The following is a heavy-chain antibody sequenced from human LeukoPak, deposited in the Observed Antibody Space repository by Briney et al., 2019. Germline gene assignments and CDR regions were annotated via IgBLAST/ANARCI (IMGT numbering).Heavy chain of an antibody. CDR1: GYTFTDYY. V-gene: IGHV1-69-2*01. D-gene: IGHD2-15*01. Sequence: ASVKVSCKVSGYTFTDYYMRWVQQAPGKGLEWMGLVDPEDGETIYAEKFQGRVTITADTSTDTAYMELSSLRSEDTAVYYCATGISGRINWFDPWGQGTLVTVSS. CDR2: VDPEDGET. J-gene: IGHJ5*02. CDR3: ATGISGRINWFDP.